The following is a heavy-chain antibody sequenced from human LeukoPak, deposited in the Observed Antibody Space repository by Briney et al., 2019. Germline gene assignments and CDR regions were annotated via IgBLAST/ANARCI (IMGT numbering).Heavy chain of an antibody. CDR2: VDHSGGT. CDR3: AGFTFFRGVITFDY. D-gene: IGHD3-10*01. V-gene: IGHV4-38-2*02. J-gene: IGHJ4*02. Sequence: SETLSLTCTVSGYSLSSGYYWGWIRQPPGKGLEWIGSVDHSGGTYYNPSLRSRVSISVDTSKNQFSLKLSSVTAADTAVYSCAGFTFFRGVITFDYWGQGTLVSVAS. CDR1: GYSLSSGYY.